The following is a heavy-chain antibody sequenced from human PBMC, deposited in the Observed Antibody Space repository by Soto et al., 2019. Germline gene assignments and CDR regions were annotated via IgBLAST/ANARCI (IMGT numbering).Heavy chain of an antibody. CDR3: ARQGTGLWTYIAAAGRGAFDI. J-gene: IGHJ3*02. Sequence: QLQLQESGPGLVKPSETLSLTCTFSGGSISSSSYYWVWIRQPPGNGLEWIGSINYSGSTYYNPSLKSRSTISVDTSKNQFSLKLGSVTAADTAVYYCARQGTGLWTYIAAAGRGAFDIWGQGTMVTVSS. CDR2: INYSGST. CDR1: GGSISSSSYY. V-gene: IGHV4-39*01. D-gene: IGHD6-13*01.